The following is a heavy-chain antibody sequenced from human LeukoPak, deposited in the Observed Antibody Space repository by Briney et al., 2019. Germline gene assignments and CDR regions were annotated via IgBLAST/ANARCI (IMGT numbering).Heavy chain of an antibody. CDR3: ARDSVTSRAFDI. CDR1: GFPFSDYY. V-gene: IGHV3-11*01. J-gene: IGHJ3*02. CDR2: ISSSGSTI. D-gene: IGHD5/OR15-5a*01. Sequence: GGSLRLSCAASGFPFSDYYMSWIRQAPGKGLEWVSYISSSGSTIYYADSVKGRFTISRDNAKNSLYLQMNSLRAEDTAVYYCARDSVTSRAFDIWGQGTMVTVSS.